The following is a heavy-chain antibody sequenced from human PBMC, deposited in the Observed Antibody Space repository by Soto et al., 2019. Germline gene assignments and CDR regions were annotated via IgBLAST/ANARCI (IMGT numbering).Heavy chain of an antibody. J-gene: IGHJ4*02. CDR1: GFTFSSYA. CDR3: ARVVNMVATSFFDY. CDR2: ISYDGSNK. D-gene: IGHD5-12*01. Sequence: QVQLVESGGGVVQPGRSLRLSCAASGFTFSSYAMHWVRQAPGKGPEWVAVISYDGSNKYYADSVKGRFTISRDNSKNTLYLQMNSLRAEDTAVYYCARVVNMVATSFFDYWGQGTLVTVSS. V-gene: IGHV3-30-3*01.